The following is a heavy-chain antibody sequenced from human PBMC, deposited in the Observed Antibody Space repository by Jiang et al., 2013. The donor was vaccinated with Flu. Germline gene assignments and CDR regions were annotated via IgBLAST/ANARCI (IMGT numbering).Heavy chain of an antibody. CDR2: IYHSGST. D-gene: IGHD4-11*01. J-gene: IGHJ6*02. Sequence: GSGLVKPSQTLSLTCAVSGGSISSGGYSWSWIRQPPGKGLEWIGYIYHSGSTYYNPSLKSRVTISVDRSKNQFSLKLSSVTAADTAVYYCARLDYSNYYGMDVWGQGTTVTVSS. CDR3: ARLDYSNYYGMDV. V-gene: IGHV4-30-2*01. CDR1: GGSISSGGYS.